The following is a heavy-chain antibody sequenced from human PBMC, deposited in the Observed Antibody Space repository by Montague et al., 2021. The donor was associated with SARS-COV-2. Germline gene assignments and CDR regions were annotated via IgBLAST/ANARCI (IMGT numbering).Heavy chain of an antibody. Sequence: CAISGDSVSSTSASWNWIRQSPSRGLEWLRRTYYRSWWRSQYPGSLESRITISGDTSKNQFSLQLNSVTPEDTAVYYCASAFYGDHWAFDVWGQGTMVTVSS. CDR3: ASAFYGDHWAFDV. V-gene: IGHV6-1*01. CDR2: TYYRSWWRS. J-gene: IGHJ3*01. D-gene: IGHD3-3*02. CDR1: GDSVSSTSAS.